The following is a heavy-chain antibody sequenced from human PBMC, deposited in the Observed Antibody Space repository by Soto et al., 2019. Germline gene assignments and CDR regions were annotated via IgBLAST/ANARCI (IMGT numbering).Heavy chain of an antibody. Sequence: QVQLVESGGGVVQPGRSLRLSCAASGFTFSSYAMHWVRQAPGKGLEWVAVISYDGSNKYYADSVKGRFTISRDNSKNTLYLQMNSLRAEDTAVYYCASSTVTTGYWCQGTLVTVSS. D-gene: IGHD4-17*01. V-gene: IGHV3-30-3*01. CDR2: ISYDGSNK. CDR1: GFTFSSYA. J-gene: IGHJ4*02. CDR3: ASSTVTTGY.